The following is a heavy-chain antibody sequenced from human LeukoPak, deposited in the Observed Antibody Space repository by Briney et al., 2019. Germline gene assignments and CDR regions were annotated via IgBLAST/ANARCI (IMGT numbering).Heavy chain of an antibody. J-gene: IGHJ3*02. CDR3: ARFLRYCSSTSCYADDAFDI. CDR1: GGTFSGYA. CDR2: IIPILGIA. Sequence: SVKVSCKASGGTFSGYAISWVRQAPGQGLEWMGRIIPILGIANYAQKFQGRVTITADKSTSTAYMELSSLRSEDTAVYYCARFLRYCSSTSCYADDAFDIWGQGTMVTVSS. V-gene: IGHV1-69*04. D-gene: IGHD2-2*01.